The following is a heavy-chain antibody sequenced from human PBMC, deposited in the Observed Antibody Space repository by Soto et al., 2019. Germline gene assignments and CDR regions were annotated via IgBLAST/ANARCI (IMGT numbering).Heavy chain of an antibody. Sequence: QVQLRESGPRLVKPSQTLSLTCTVSGDSISSGGHYWSWIRQHPRKGLEWIGYIYYIGITYDNPSLTSRVTMSVDTAKNQLSLKLSSVTAADTAVYYCARGVAAAGTRAFDIWGLGTMVTVSS. CDR1: GDSISSGGHY. J-gene: IGHJ3*02. CDR2: IYYIGIT. D-gene: IGHD6-13*01. V-gene: IGHV4-31*03. CDR3: ARGVAAAGTRAFDI.